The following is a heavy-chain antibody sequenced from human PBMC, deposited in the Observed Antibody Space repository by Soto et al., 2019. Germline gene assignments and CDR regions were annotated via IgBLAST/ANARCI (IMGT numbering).Heavy chain of an antibody. J-gene: IGHJ6*02. CDR3: ARDGNYDFWSGYWSHLCYYGMDV. Sequence: QVQLVQSGAEVKKPGASVKVSCKASGYTFTSYGISWVRQAPGQGLEWMGWISAYNGNTNYAQKLQGRVTMTTDTTPSTAYMELRSLGSDDTAVYYCARDGNYDFWSGYWSHLCYYGMDVWGQGTTVTVSS. CDR2: ISAYNGNT. D-gene: IGHD3-3*01. V-gene: IGHV1-18*04. CDR1: GYTFTSYG.